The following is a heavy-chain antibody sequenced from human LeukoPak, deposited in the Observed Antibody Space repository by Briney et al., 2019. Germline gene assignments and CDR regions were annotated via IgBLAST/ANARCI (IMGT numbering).Heavy chain of an antibody. D-gene: IGHD6-13*01. V-gene: IGHV3-7*01. CDR1: GFTFSSYW. Sequence: PGGSLRLSCVASGFTFSSYWMSWVRQAPGKGLEWVANIKQDGSEKYYVDSVKGRFTISRDNAKNSLYLQMSSLRAEDTAMYYCARDDGAAAGRRFDYWGQGTLVTVSS. J-gene: IGHJ4*02. CDR3: ARDDGAAAGRRFDY. CDR2: IKQDGSEK.